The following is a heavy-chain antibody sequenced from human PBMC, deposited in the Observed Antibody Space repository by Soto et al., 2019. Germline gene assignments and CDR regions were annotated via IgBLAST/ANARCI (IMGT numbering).Heavy chain of an antibody. CDR1: GGSISSSSYY. CDR2: IFYSGST. J-gene: IGHJ4*02. V-gene: IGHV4-39*07. CDR3: ARSDGRY. Sequence: SETLSLTCTVSGGSISSSSYYWGWIRQPPGKGLEWIGSIFYSGSTYYNPSLKSRVTISVDTSKNQFSLKLSSVTAADTAVYYCARSDGRYWGQGTLVTSPQ.